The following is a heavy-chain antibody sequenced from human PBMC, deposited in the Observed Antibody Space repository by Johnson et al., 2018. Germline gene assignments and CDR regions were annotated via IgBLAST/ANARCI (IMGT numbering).Heavy chain of an antibody. D-gene: IGHD3-16*01. V-gene: IGHV3-48*02. J-gene: IGHJ6*02. Sequence: VQLVESGGGLVQPGGSXRLSCAASGFTFSSYDMNWVRQAPGKGLEWVSYSSSSSTTIYYADSVKGRFTASRDKAKNSLFLQMNSLRDEDTAVYYCTRDHRFSIDVWGQGTTVTVSS. CDR1: GFTFSSYD. CDR2: SSSSSTTI. CDR3: TRDHRFSIDV.